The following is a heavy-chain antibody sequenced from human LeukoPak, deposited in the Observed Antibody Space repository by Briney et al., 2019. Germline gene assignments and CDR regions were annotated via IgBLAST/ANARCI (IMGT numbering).Heavy chain of an antibody. J-gene: IGHJ4*02. CDR1: GFTFDDYA. CDR2: ISWDGGST. V-gene: IGHV3-43D*03. D-gene: IGHD3-3*01. Sequence: GGSLRLSCAASGFTFDDYAMHWVRQAPGKGLEWVSLISWDGGSTYYADSVNGRFTISRDNSKNSLYLQMNSLRAEDTALYYCARGGENYDFWSGYQDWGQGTLVTVSS. CDR3: ARGGENYDFWSGYQD.